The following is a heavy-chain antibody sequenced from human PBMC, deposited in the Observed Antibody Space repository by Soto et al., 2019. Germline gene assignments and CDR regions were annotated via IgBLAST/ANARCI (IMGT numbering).Heavy chain of an antibody. CDR1: GNTFASHG. Sequence: ASVKVSCKASGNTFASHGFSWVRQAPGQGLEWMGWISGFNGQTNYALKFQGRVTLTTDTSTSTAYMELRSLRSDDTAVYFCARVDPRGVAVVRDYWGQGTLVPSPQ. D-gene: IGHD3-10*01. J-gene: IGHJ4*02. CDR3: ARVDPRGVAVVRDY. V-gene: IGHV1-18*01. CDR2: ISGFNGQT.